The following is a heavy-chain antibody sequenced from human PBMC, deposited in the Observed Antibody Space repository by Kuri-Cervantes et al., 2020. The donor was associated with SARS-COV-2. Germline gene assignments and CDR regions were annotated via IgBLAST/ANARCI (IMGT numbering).Heavy chain of an antibody. CDR2: IYTGGTT. CDR1: GFTVSYHY. CDR3: AKDQNLDVVVVPAA. V-gene: IGHV3-66*01. J-gene: IGHJ5*02. Sequence: GESLKISCAASGFTVSYHYMSWVRQAPGKGLEWVSAIYTGGTTFYADSVKGRFTISRDSSKNTLSLQMNSLRAEDTAVYYCAKDQNLDVVVVPAAWGQGSLVTVSS. D-gene: IGHD2-15*01.